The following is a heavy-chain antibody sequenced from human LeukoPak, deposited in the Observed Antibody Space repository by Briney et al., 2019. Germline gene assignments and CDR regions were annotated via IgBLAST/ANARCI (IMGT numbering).Heavy chain of an antibody. Sequence: GGSLRLSCAASGFTLSSYAMSWVRQAPGKGLEWVSAISGSGGSTYYADSVKGRFTISRDNSKNTLYLQMNSLRAEDTAVYYCAKAPPVGSGSYYSFSHYFDYWGQGTLVTVSS. CDR1: GFTLSSYA. J-gene: IGHJ4*02. V-gene: IGHV3-23*01. CDR3: AKAPPVGSGSYYSFSHYFDY. CDR2: ISGSGGST. D-gene: IGHD1-26*01.